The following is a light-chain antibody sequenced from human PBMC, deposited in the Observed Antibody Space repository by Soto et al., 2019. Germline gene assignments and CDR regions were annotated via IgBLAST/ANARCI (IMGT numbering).Light chain of an antibody. CDR1: SSDVGAFNF. J-gene: IGLJ1*01. V-gene: IGLV2-14*01. Sequence: QSALTQPASVSGSPGQSITISCTATSSDVGAFNFVSWYQQHPGKAPKLMIYGVSNRPSGVSNRFSGSKSGNTASLTISGLQAEDEADYYCSSYTRSSTYAFGTGTKVTVL. CDR2: GVS. CDR3: SSYTRSSTYA.